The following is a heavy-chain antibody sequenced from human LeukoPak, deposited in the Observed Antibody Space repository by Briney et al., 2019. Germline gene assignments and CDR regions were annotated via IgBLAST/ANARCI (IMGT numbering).Heavy chain of an antibody. Sequence: GGSLRLSCAASGFTFSGYAMTWVRQAPGKGLEWVSSITGSGDYTYYIDSVKGRFTISRDNSKNILYLQMNSLRGEDTALYYCAKDGLYYDGSAHVDDFDYWGPGTLVAVSS. CDR1: GFTFSGYA. V-gene: IGHV3-23*01. CDR3: AKDGLYYDGSAHVDDFDY. D-gene: IGHD3-22*01. J-gene: IGHJ4*02. CDR2: ITGSGDYT.